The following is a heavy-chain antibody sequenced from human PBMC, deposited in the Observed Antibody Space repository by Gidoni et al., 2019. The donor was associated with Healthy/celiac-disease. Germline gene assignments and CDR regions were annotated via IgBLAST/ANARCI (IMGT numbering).Heavy chain of an antibody. J-gene: IGHJ6*02. CDR2: ISSSGSTI. CDR1: GFTFSSYE. Sequence: EVQLVESGGGLVQPGGSLRLSCAASGFTFSSYEMNWVRQAPGKGLEWVSYISSSGSTIYYADSVKGRFTISRDNAKNSLYLQMNSLRAEDTAVYYCARVSRVGIVGVVYYYYGMDVWGQGTTVTVSS. CDR3: ARVSRVGIVGVVYYYYGMDV. D-gene: IGHD1-26*01. V-gene: IGHV3-48*03.